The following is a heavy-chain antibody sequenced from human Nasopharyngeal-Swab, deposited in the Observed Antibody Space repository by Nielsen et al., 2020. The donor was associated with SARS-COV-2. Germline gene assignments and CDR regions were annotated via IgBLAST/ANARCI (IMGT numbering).Heavy chain of an antibody. J-gene: IGHJ1*01. CDR2: IRSNAYGGTT. CDR3: ARDRPVAGSPYFLH. Sequence: GESLKISCTASGFTFGDYAMSWFRQAPGKGLEWVGFIRSNAYGGTTEYAASVKGRFSISRDDSKSIAYLQMNSLKSEDTAVYYCARDRPVAGSPYFLHWGQGTLVTVSS. V-gene: IGHV3-49*03. CDR1: GFTFGDYA. D-gene: IGHD6-19*01.